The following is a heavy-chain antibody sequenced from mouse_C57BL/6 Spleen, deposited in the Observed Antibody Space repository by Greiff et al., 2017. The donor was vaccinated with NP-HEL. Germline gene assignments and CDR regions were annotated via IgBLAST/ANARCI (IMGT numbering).Heavy chain of an antibody. V-gene: IGHV1-72*01. D-gene: IGHD3-2*02. CDR2: IDPNSGGT. CDR3: ARGGQLRLPYFDY. J-gene: IGHJ2*01. Sequence: VQLQQPGAELVKPGASVKLSCKASGYTFTSYWMHWVKQRPGRGLEWIGRIDPNSGGTKYNEKFKSKATLTVDKPSSTAYMQLSSLASVDSAVCYCARGGQLRLPYFDYWGQGTTLTVSS. CDR1: GYTFTSYW.